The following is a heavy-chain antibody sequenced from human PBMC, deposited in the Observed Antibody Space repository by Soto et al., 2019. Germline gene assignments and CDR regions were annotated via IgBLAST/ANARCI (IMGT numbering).Heavy chain of an antibody. V-gene: IGHV1-18*04. CDR1: GFSFISYG. CDR2: ISAYNGET. J-gene: IGHJ4*02. CDR3: ARDHTGDY. Sequence: QVQLVQSGAEVKKPGASVKVSCQTSGFSFISYGISWVRQAPGQGLEWMGWISAYNGETNYAQKFQGRVTMTTDTATSTAYVELRSLRSDDTAVYYCARDHTGDYWGQGTLVTVSS. D-gene: IGHD4-17*01.